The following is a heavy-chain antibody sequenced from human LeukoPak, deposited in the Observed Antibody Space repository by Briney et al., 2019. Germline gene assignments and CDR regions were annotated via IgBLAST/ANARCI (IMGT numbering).Heavy chain of an antibody. CDR2: ISAYNGNR. D-gene: IGHD6-13*01. J-gene: IGHJ5*02. CDR1: GSTFSIYG. CDR3: ARDLQGRATISSHCFDP. Sequence: ASVKVSCKASGSTFSIYGITWVRQAPGQGLEWMGWISAYNGNRNYAQKVQGRVTMTADTSTSTATMELRSLRTDDTAVYYSARDLQGRATISSHCFDPWGQGTLVTVSS. V-gene: IGHV1-18*01.